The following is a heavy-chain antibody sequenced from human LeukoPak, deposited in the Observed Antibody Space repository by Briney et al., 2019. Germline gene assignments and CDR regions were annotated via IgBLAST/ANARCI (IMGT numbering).Heavy chain of an antibody. V-gene: IGHV4-30-4*08. CDR3: ARGRYDFWSGSRHLDY. CDR2: IYYSGST. CDR1: GGPISSGDYY. J-gene: IGHJ4*02. D-gene: IGHD3-3*01. Sequence: SETLSLTCTVSGGPISSGDYYWSWIRQPPGKGLEWIGCIYYSGSTYYNPSLKSRVTISVDTSKNQFSLKLSSVTAADTAVYYCARGRYDFWSGSRHLDYWGQGTLVTVSS.